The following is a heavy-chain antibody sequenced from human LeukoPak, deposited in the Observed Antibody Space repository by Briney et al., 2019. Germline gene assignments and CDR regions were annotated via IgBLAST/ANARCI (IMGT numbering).Heavy chain of an antibody. D-gene: IGHD3-22*01. Sequence: GESLKIFWKASGYSFTSYWIGWVRQMPEKGLERMGIIYPGDSDTRYSPSFQGQVTVSADKSLGTAYLQGSSLRASDSAVYYCGRDLSSGYYTEHAFLIRVQGRNVTVSS. J-gene: IGHJ3*02. V-gene: IGHV5-51*01. CDR3: GRDLSSGYYTEHAFLI. CDR2: IYPGDSDT. CDR1: GYSFTSYW.